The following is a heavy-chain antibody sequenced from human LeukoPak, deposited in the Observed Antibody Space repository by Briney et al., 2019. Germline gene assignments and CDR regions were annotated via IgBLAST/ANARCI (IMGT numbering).Heavy chain of an antibody. CDR2: ISAYNGNT. CDR1: GYTFTSYG. D-gene: IGHD2-2*02. Sequence: ASVKVSCKASGYTFTSYGISWVRQAPGQGLEWMGWISAYNGNTNYAQKLQGRVTMTTDTSTSTAYMELRSLRSDDTAVYYCATCWEGYCSSTSCYRGAFDIWGQGTMVIVSS. CDR3: ATCWEGYCSSTSCYRGAFDI. V-gene: IGHV1-18*01. J-gene: IGHJ3*02.